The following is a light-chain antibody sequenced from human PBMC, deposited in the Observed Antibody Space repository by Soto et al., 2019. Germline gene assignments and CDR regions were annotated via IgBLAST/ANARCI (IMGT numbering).Light chain of an antibody. J-gene: IGLJ2*01. CDR2: RNN. CDR3: AAWDDSLSGAV. V-gene: IGLV1-47*01. Sequence: HSVLTQPPSASGTPGQRVTISCSGSSSNIGSNYVYWYQQVPGTAPKLLIYRNNQRPSGVPDRFSGSKSGTSASLAISGLRSEDEADYYCAAWDDSLSGAVFGGGTKLTVL. CDR1: SSNIGSNY.